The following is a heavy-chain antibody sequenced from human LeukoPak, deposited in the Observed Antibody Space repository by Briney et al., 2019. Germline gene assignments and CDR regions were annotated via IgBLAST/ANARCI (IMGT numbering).Heavy chain of an antibody. D-gene: IGHD3-22*01. V-gene: IGHV3-30*02. CDR3: ARDFDDVNGDYYYIPDF. CDR2: IRYDATKK. J-gene: IGHJ4*02. Sequence: PGGSLRLSCAASGFKLSRNGMHWVRQAPGKGLEWVAFIRYDATKKFYGDSVRGRFTISGDDSKNTLYLQMNNLRHEDTAVYFCARDFDDVNGDYYYIPDFWGQGVLVTVSS. CDR1: GFKLSRNG.